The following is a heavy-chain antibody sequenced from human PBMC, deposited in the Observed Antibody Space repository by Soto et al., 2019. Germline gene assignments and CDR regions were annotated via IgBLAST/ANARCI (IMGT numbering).Heavy chain of an antibody. J-gene: IGHJ5*02. CDR3: ARDNRYNWNDEGWFDP. D-gene: IGHD1-20*01. V-gene: IGHV1-8*01. CDR1: GYSFSDYD. Sequence: QVQLVQSGAEVKKPGASVKVSCKASGYSFSDYDINWVRQATGQEPEWMGWMNPNSGNTGYAQKFKGRGAMTRNTSINTAYMELSSLGSEDTAVYYCARDNRYNWNDEGWFDPWGQGTLVTVSS. CDR2: MNPNSGNT.